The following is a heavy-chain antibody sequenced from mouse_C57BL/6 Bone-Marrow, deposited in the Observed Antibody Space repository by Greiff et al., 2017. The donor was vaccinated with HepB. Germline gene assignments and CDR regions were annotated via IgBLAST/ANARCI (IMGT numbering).Heavy chain of an antibody. CDR1: GYTFTEYT. Sequence: VQLQESGAELVKPGASVKLSCKASGYTFTEYTIHWVKQRPGQGLEWIGWVYPGSGSIKYNEKFKDKATLTADKSSSTVYMDLSRLTSEDSAVYFCARHEVGYYYGSSPFAYWGQGTLVTVSA. J-gene: IGHJ3*01. CDR2: VYPGSGSI. CDR3: ARHEVGYYYGSSPFAY. V-gene: IGHV1-62-2*01. D-gene: IGHD1-1*01.